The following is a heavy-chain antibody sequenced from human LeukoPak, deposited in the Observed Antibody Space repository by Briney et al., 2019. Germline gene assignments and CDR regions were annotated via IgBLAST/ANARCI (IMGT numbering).Heavy chain of an antibody. CDR2: IYSGGST. CDR3: ARERSGYLDY. V-gene: IGHV3-53*04. D-gene: IGHD3-22*01. CDR1: GFTVSDNY. Sequence: GGSLRLSCAASGFTVSDNYMSWVRQAPGKGLEWASVIYSGGSTYYADSVKGRFTISRHNSKNTLYLQMNSLRPEDTAVYYCARERSGYLDYWGQGTLVTVSS. J-gene: IGHJ4*02.